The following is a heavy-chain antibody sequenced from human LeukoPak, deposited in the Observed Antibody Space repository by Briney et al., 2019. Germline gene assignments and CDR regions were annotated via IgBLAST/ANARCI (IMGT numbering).Heavy chain of an antibody. CDR3: ARGIRSGEDFHY. D-gene: IGHD4-17*01. CDR1: GGSISSGGYY. J-gene: IGHJ4*02. V-gene: IGHV4-31*03. Sequence: SETLSLTCTVSGGSISSGGYYWSWIRQHPGKGLEWIGYIYYSGSTYYNPSLKSRVTISVDTSKNQFSLKLSSVTAADTAVYYCARGIRSGEDFHYWGQGTLVTVSS. CDR2: IYYSGST.